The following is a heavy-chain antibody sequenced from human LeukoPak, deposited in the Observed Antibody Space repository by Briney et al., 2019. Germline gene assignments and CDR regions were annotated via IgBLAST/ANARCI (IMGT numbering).Heavy chain of an antibody. CDR1: GGSISTYY. V-gene: IGHV4-59*01. D-gene: IGHD6-19*01. CDR3: ASLEGPEIAVAGIDY. CDR2: IYYSGST. Sequence: SETLSLTCTVSGGSISTYYWSWIRQPPGKGLEWIGYIYYSGSTNYNPSLKSRVTISVDTSKNQFSLKLNSVTAADTAVYYCASLEGPEIAVAGIDYWGQGTLVTVSS. J-gene: IGHJ4*02.